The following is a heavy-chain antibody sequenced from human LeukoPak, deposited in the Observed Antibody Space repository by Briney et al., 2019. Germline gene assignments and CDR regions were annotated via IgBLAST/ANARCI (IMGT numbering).Heavy chain of an antibody. CDR2: IIPIFGTA. V-gene: IGHV1-69*13. CDR3: ARGGLEGASSSFDY. J-gene: IGHJ4*02. CDR1: GGTFSSYA. Sequence: SVKVSCEASGGTFSSYAISWVRQAPGQGLEWMGGIIPIFGTANYAQKFQGRVTITADESTSTAYMELSSLRSEDTAVYYCARGGLEGASSSFDYWGQGTLVTVSS. D-gene: IGHD1-1*01.